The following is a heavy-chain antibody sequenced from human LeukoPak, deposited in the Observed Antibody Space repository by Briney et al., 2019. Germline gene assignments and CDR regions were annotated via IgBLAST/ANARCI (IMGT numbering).Heavy chain of an antibody. J-gene: IGHJ4*02. CDR2: IIPVFGKT. D-gene: IGHD3-9*01. CDR3: ARDLDILTGNDYFDY. CDR1: GGTFSTCV. Sequence: ASVKVSCKASGGTFSTCVISWVRQAPGQGLEWMGGIIPVFGKTDYAQKFQGRVTITADESTSTAYMELSSLRSDDTAVYYCARDLDILTGNDYFDYWGQGTLVTVSS. V-gene: IGHV1-69*01.